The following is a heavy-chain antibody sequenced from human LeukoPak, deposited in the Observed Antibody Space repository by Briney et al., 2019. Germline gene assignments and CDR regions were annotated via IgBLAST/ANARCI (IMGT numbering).Heavy chain of an antibody. V-gene: IGHV3-30*04. Sequence: GGSLRLSCAASGFTFSSYAMHWVRQAPGKGLEWVAVISYDGSNKYYADSVKGRFTISRDNTKNTLYLQMNSLRAEDTAVYYCARPMTTVYHYYYYMDVWGKGTTVTVSS. J-gene: IGHJ6*03. CDR2: ISYDGSNK. CDR3: ARPMTTVYHYYYYMDV. CDR1: GFTFSSYA. D-gene: IGHD4-11*01.